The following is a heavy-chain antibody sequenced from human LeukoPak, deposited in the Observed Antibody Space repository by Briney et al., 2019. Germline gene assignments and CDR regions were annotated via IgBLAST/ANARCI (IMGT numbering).Heavy chain of an antibody. CDR2: FFPGGSDT. V-gene: IGHV5-51*01. Sequence: GESLKISCKGSGCSFISFWIGWVGQMPGKGLEWMGIFFPGGSDTRYSPSFQGQATTSADKTISTAYLQWSSLKASDTAMYYCARRYCSGGNCYNFDYRGQGTLVTVSS. J-gene: IGHJ4*02. CDR3: ARRYCSGGNCYNFDY. CDR1: GCSFISFW. D-gene: IGHD2-15*01.